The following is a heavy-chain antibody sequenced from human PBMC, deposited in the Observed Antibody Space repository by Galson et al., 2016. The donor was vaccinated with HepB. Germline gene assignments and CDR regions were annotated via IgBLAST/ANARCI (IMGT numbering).Heavy chain of an antibody. J-gene: IGHJ6*02. Sequence: SVKVSCKASGYTFAAYYIHWVRLAPGQGLEWLGWINPKSGGTSYAQKFQGRVTMTRDTSITTAYMELNRLRSDDTAVYYCARSIVAQIPSYYYYGMDVWGQGTTFTVSS. CDR1: GYTFAAYY. V-gene: IGHV1-2*02. CDR2: INPKSGGT. D-gene: IGHD5-12*01. CDR3: ARSIVAQIPSYYYYGMDV.